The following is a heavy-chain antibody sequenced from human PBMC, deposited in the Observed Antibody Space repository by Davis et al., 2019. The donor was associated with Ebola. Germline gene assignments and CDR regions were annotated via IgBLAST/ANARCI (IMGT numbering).Heavy chain of an antibody. J-gene: IGHJ4*02. CDR1: GFNFRSYG. V-gene: IGHV3-73*01. CDR2: IRSKANSYAT. CDR3: TGTLYDSSGIHDY. Sequence: GESLKISCAASGFNFRSYGMHWVRQASGKGLEWVGRIRSKANSYATAYAASVKGRFTISRDDSKNTAYLQMNSLKTEDTAVYYCTGTLYDSSGIHDYWGQGTLVIVSS. D-gene: IGHD3-22*01.